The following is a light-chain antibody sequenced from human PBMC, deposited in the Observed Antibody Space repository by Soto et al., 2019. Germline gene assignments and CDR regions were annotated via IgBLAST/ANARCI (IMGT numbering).Light chain of an antibody. CDR2: DAS. CDR3: QQYGGSPRLT. J-gene: IGKJ4*01. Sequence: EIVLTQSPDTLSLSPGERATLSCRASQSVTSSYLAWYQQRPGQAPRLLIYDASSRATGIPARFSGSGSGTDFTLTSSRLEPEEFAVYYCQQYGGSPRLTFGGGTKVEIK. V-gene: IGKV3-20*01. CDR1: QSVTSSY.